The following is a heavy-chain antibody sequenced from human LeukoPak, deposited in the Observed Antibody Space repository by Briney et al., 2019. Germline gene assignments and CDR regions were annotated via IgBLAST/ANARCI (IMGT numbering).Heavy chain of an antibody. CDR3: AKDDPNDYMPWIY. CDR2: ISGSGGNT. V-gene: IGHV3-23*01. Sequence: GGSLRLSCAASGFIFSSYGMSWVRQAPGKGLEWVSLISGSGGNTYYADSVKGRFTISRDNSKNTLYLQMNSLRADDTAVYYCAKDDPNDYMPWIYWGQGTLVTVSS. CDR1: GFIFSSYG. D-gene: IGHD4-11*01. J-gene: IGHJ4*02.